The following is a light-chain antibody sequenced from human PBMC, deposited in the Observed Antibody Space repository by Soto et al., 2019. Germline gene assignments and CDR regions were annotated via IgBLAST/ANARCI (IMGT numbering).Light chain of an antibody. CDR2: GAS. CDR3: QQFSSYPLT. CDR1: QTVSSNF. Sequence: EIVLTQSPGTLSLSPGERGTLSCRASQTVSSNFLAWYQQKPGQAPRLLIYGASNRATGIPDRFSGSGSGTDFTLTISRLEPEDFAVYYCQQFSSYPLTFGGGTKV. V-gene: IGKV3-20*01. J-gene: IGKJ4*01.